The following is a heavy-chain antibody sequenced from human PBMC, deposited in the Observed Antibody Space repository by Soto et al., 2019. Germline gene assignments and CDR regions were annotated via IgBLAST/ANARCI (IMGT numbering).Heavy chain of an antibody. CDR1: GDTFSNFD. V-gene: IGHV1-8*01. J-gene: IGHJ5*02. CDR3: ATMIRGLIHWLDP. D-gene: IGHD3-16*01. CDR2: MYPNNGQT. Sequence: QVQLVQSGAEVKRPGASVKDSCKASGDTFSNFDFNWVRQATGQGPEWMGWMYPNNGQTAYARTFQGRVTMTWNSSTSTAYMELSSLTSEDTAVYYCATMIRGLIHWLDPWGQGTLVTVSS.